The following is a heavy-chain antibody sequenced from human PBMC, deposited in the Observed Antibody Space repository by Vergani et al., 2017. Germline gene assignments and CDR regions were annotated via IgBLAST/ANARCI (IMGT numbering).Heavy chain of an antibody. Sequence: EVQLLESGGGLVQPGGSLRLSCAASGFTFSSYAMSWVRQAPGKGLEWVSVIYSGGRSTYYADSVKGRFTISRDNSKNTLYLQMNSLRAEDTAVYYCAKDDCSSTSCYEGSLDYWGQGTLVTVSS. CDR2: IYSGGRST. D-gene: IGHD2-2*01. CDR1: GFTFSSYA. J-gene: IGHJ4*02. V-gene: IGHV3-23*03. CDR3: AKDDCSSTSCYEGSLDY.